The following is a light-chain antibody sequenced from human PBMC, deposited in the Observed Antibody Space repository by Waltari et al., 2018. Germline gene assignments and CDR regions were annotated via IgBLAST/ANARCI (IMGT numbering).Light chain of an antibody. CDR2: WAS. CDR1: QSVLYSSANKSY. Sequence: DIVMTQSPDSLAVSLGERATINCKSSQSVLYSSANKSYLNWYQQKPGQPPKLLIYWASTRESGVPDRIIGAGSGTDFTLTISSLQSEDVAVYYCQQYYSTPLTFGGGTKVEIK. J-gene: IGKJ4*01. V-gene: IGKV4-1*01. CDR3: QQYYSTPLT.